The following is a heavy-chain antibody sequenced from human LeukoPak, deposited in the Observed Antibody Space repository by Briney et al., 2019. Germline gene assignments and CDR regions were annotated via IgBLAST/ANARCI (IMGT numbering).Heavy chain of an antibody. Sequence: ASVKVSCKASGYTFTSYYMHWVRQVPGQGLEWMGIINPSGGSTSYAQKFQGRVTMTRDTSTSTVYMELSSLRSEDTAVYYCARDPVPPLYYYGSGSYYNWFDPWGQGTLVTVSS. J-gene: IGHJ5*02. CDR3: ARDPVPPLYYYGSGSYYNWFDP. CDR2: INPSGGST. V-gene: IGHV1-46*01. D-gene: IGHD3-10*01. CDR1: GYTFTSYY.